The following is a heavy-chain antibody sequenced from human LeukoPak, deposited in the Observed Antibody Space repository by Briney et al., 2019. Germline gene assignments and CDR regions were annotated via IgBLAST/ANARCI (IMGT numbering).Heavy chain of an antibody. CDR2: ISAYNGNT. CDR3: AREIVVVPAAIFHYYYYGMDV. V-gene: IGHV1-18*01. J-gene: IGHJ6*02. D-gene: IGHD2-2*02. CDR1: GYTFTSYG. Sequence: GASVKVSCKASGYTFTSYGISWVRQAPGQGLEWMGWISAYNGNTNYAQKLQGRVTMTTDTSTSTAYMELRSLRSDDTAVYYCAREIVVVPAAIFHYYYYGMDVWGQGTTVTVSS.